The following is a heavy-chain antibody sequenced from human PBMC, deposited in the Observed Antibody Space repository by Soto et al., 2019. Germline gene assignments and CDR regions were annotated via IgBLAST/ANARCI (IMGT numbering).Heavy chain of an antibody. D-gene: IGHD2-15*01. CDR3: TRLVVVATSGYVGFDH. V-gene: IGHV4-39*01. Sequence: QLQLHESGPGQVKPSETLSLTCSVSGGSIFSSDYYWGWIRQAPGKGLEWIGSMSYSGSTLHNLSLRSRVTMSVDTPKSQFSLKLTSVTATDTALYYCTRLVVVATSGYVGFDHWGQGSLVTVSS. CDR1: GGSIFSSDYY. J-gene: IGHJ4*02. CDR2: MSYSGST.